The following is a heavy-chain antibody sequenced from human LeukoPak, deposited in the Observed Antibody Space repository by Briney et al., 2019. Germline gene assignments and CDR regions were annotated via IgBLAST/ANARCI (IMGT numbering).Heavy chain of an antibody. Sequence: GASVTVSCTASGYTFTVYYMHWGWVGPGQGLEWMGIINPSGGSTSYAQKFQGRVTMTRDTSTSTVYRELSSLRSEDTAVYYCARRTTGTFYFDYWGQGTLVTVSS. CDR1: GYTFTVYY. J-gene: IGHJ4*02. CDR3: ARRTTGTFYFDY. CDR2: INPSGGST. V-gene: IGHV1-46*01. D-gene: IGHD4-17*01.